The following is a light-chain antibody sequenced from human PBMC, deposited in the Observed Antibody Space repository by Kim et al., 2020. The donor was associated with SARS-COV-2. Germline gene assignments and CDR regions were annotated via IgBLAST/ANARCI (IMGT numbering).Light chain of an antibody. CDR2: VAS. V-gene: IGKV1-5*01. Sequence: SASVGDRVTITCRSSQSISSWLAWYQQKPGKAPNLLIYVASSLESGVPSRFSGSRSGTEFTLTISSLQPDDFATYYCQQYNSYPYTFGQRTKLEI. J-gene: IGKJ2*01. CDR3: QQYNSYPYT. CDR1: QSISSW.